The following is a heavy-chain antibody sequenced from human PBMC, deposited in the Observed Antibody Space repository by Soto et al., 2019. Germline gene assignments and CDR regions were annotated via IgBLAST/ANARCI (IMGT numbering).Heavy chain of an antibody. CDR2: ISRSGSTM. Sequence: QVQLVESGGGLVKPGGSLRLSCAASGFTFSDYYMNWVREAPGKGLEWFSYISRSGSTMYYPDSVAGRFTISRDNAKNSLYLQLNSLRAEDTAVYYCARDRTSVHGSGSYFAFDIWGQGTMVTVSS. J-gene: IGHJ3*02. V-gene: IGHV3-11*01. D-gene: IGHD3-10*01. CDR1: GFTFSDYY. CDR3: ARDRTSVHGSGSYFAFDI.